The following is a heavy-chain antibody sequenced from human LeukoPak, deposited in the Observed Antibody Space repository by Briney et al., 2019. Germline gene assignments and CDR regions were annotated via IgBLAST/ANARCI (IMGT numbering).Heavy chain of an antibody. CDR3: AKGLKGCSGGSCYYFFDF. CDR1: GFAFSNYA. Sequence: GGSLRLSCAASGFAFSNYAMSWVRQAPGKGLEWVSSITGSGGGTYYADSVKGRFTISRDNSKNTLDLQVNSLRAEDTAVYYCAKGLKGCSGGSCYYFFDFWGQGTLVTVSS. CDR2: ITGSGGGT. D-gene: IGHD2-15*01. J-gene: IGHJ4*02. V-gene: IGHV3-23*01.